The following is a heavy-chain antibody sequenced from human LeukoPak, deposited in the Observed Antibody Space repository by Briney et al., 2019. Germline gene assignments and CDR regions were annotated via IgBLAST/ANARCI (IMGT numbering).Heavy chain of an antibody. CDR2: MNPNGGNT. D-gene: IGHD3-10*01. V-gene: IGHV1-8*01. CDR3: ARRALWFGGELTY. J-gene: IGHJ4*02. CDR1: GYTFTSYD. Sequence: GASVKVSCKASGYTFTSYDINWVRQATGQGLEWMGWMNPNGGNTGYAQKFQGRVTMTRNTSISTAYMELSSLRSEDTAVYYCARRALWFGGELTYRGQGTLVTVSS.